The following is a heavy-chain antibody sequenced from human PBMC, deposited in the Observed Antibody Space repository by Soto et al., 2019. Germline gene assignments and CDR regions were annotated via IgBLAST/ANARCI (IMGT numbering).Heavy chain of an antibody. V-gene: IGHV1-8*01. CDR2: MNPNSGNT. D-gene: IGHD7-27*01. J-gene: IGHJ4*02. CDR3: ARRPRHWGFDY. CDR1: GYTFTSYD. Sequence: QVQLVQSGAEVKKPGASVKVSCKASGYTFTSYDINWVRQATGQGFEWMGWMNPNSGNTGYAQKFQGRVTMTRDTSITTAYLELSSLTSEDTAVYFCARRPRHWGFDYWGQGTLVTVSS.